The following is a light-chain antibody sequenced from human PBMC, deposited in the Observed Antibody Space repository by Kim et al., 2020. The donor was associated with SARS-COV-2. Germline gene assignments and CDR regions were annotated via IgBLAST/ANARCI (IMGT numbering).Light chain of an antibody. Sequence: VSPGQKASLPLSGDTLWDKYACWYQQKPGQSPVLVIYQDSKRPSWFPERFSGSNSGNTATLTISGTQAMDEADYYCQAWDSSTVVFGGGTKLTVL. V-gene: IGLV3-1*01. CDR3: QAWDSSTVV. CDR2: QDS. J-gene: IGLJ2*01. CDR1: TLWDKY.